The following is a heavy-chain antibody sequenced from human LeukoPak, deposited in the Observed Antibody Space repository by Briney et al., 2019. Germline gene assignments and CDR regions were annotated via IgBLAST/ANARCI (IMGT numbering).Heavy chain of an antibody. V-gene: IGHV3-30-3*01. D-gene: IGHD4-17*01. CDR2: ISYDGSNK. CDR1: GFTFSSYA. CDR3: ARANYGDLEDNWFDP. Sequence: QPGRSLRLSCAASGFTFSSYAMHWVRQAPGKGLEWVAVISYDGSNKYYADSVKGRFTISRDNSKNTLYLQMNSLRAEDTAVYYCARANYGDLEDNWFDPWGQGTLVTVSS. J-gene: IGHJ5*02.